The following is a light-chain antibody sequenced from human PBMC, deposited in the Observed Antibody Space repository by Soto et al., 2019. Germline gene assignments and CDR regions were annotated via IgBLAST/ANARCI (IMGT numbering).Light chain of an antibody. CDR1: QSVGNY. V-gene: IGKV3-20*01. CDR2: ATS. Sequence: EILLTQYPGTLSLSPGEKATPSPRASQSVGNYLAWYQQKSGQAPRLLIYATSSRATDIPDRFIGYGSGTDFTLTISGLEPEDFAVYYCQQYGSSLSTFGQGTKVDIK. J-gene: IGKJ1*01. CDR3: QQYGSSLST.